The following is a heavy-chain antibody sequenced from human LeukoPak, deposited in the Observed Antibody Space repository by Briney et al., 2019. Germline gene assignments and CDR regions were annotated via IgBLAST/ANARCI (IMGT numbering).Heavy chain of an antibody. V-gene: IGHV1-46*01. CDR3: ARDRGGCSSTSCYNYYYYYYGMDV. CDR2: INPSGGST. Sequence: ASVKVSCKASGYTFTSYYMHWVRQAPGQGLEWMGIINPSGGSTSYAQKFQGRVTMTRDTSTSTVYIELSSLRSEDTAVYYCARDRGGCSSTSCYNYYYYYYGMDVWGQGTTVTVPS. D-gene: IGHD2-2*02. J-gene: IGHJ6*02. CDR1: GYTFTSYY.